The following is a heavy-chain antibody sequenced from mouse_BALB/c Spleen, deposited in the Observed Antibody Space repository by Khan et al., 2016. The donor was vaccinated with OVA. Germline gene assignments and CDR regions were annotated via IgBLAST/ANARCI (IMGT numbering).Heavy chain of an antibody. CDR2: FYPGSGNI. V-gene: IGHV1-62-2*01. J-gene: IGHJ4*01. Sequence: QVQLQQSGAELVKPGASVKLSCKASGYTFIESIIYWVKQRSGQGLEWIGWFYPGSGNIKYNEKFKDKATLTADKSSSTVYMELSRLTSEDSAVYFCARHEDGNDGYYDYAIDYWGQGTSVTVSS. CDR1: GYTFIESI. D-gene: IGHD2-3*01. CDR3: ARHEDGNDGYYDYAIDY.